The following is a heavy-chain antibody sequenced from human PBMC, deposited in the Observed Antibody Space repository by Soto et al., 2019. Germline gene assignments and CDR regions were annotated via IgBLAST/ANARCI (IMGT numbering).Heavy chain of an antibody. V-gene: IGHV1-3*01. D-gene: IGHD4-17*01. CDR1: VYTFTTYA. Sequence: ASVKVSCKASVYTFTTYAIHWVRQAPGQRLEWMGWINAGNGNTKYSQKFQGRVTITRDTSASTAYMELGSLRSEDTAVYYCARGYDYGDKGGAFDIWGQGTMVT. CDR2: INAGNGNT. CDR3: ARGYDYGDKGGAFDI. J-gene: IGHJ3*02.